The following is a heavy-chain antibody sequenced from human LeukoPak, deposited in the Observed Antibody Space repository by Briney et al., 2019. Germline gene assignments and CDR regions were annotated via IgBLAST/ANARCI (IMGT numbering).Heavy chain of an antibody. Sequence: PSETLSLTCTHPGGSISGFYWRLIRQSPRRGLEWIGYIYYTGRTNYNPSLKSRVTTSVDTSKNQLSLKLTSVTPANAALKYCASGGGGDYSYIWGQGALVTVSS. CDR3: ASGGGGDYSYI. D-gene: IGHD4-17*01. V-gene: IGHV4-59*01. CDR1: GGSISGFY. J-gene: IGHJ4*02. CDR2: IYYTGRT.